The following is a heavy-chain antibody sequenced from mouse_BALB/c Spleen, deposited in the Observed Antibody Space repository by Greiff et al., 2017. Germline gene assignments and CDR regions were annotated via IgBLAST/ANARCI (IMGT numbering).Heavy chain of an antibody. Sequence: EVQVVESGGGLVQPKGSLKLSCAASGFTFNTYAMNWVRQAPGKGLEWVARIRSKSNNYATYYADSVKDRFTISRDDSQSMLYLQMNNLKTEDTAMYYCVSGEDLGYFDYWGQGTTLTVSS. CDR1: GFTFNTYA. CDR2: IRSKSNNYAT. D-gene: IGHD4-1*01. V-gene: IGHV10-1*02. J-gene: IGHJ2*01. CDR3: VSGEDLGYFDY.